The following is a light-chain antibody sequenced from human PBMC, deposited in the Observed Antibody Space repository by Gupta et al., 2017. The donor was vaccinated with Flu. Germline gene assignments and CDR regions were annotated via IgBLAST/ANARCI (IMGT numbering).Light chain of an antibody. CDR1: QSISSY. J-gene: IGKJ1*01. V-gene: IGKV1-39*01. CDR3: QQNDNNPPLT. Sequence: DIQMTQSPSSLSASVGDRVTITCRASQSISSYLNWYQQKPGKAPKLLIYAASSLQSGVPSRFSGSGYGTDFTLTISSRHPEDFAAYYCQQNDNNPPLTFGQGTKVEIK. CDR2: AAS.